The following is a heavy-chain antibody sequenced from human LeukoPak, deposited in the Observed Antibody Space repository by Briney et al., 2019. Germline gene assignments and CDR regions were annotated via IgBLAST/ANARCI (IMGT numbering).Heavy chain of an antibody. V-gene: IGHV1-2*02. J-gene: IGHJ6*02. Sequence: ASVKVSCKASGYTFTDYYLHWVRQAPGQGLEWMGWINPNTGATDYAQNFQGRVAMTRDTSISTAYMELSRLRSDDTAVYYCARESPYCSGGSCYSSSDYGMDVWGQGTTVTVSS. CDR1: GYTFTDYY. CDR2: INPNTGAT. D-gene: IGHD2-15*01. CDR3: ARESPYCSGGSCYSSSDYGMDV.